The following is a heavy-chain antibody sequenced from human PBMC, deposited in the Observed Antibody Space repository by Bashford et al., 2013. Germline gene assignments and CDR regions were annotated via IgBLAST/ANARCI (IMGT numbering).Heavy chain of an antibody. V-gene: IGHV3-64*02. Sequence: VRQAPGKGLEYVAGFANNGGGPYYADSVKGRFTISRDNSKNSVYLQMGSLRTEDMAVYYCGCPRFGWGQGTLVTVSS. D-gene: IGHD3-10*01. J-gene: IGHJ4*02. CDR2: FANNGGGP. CDR3: GCPRFG.